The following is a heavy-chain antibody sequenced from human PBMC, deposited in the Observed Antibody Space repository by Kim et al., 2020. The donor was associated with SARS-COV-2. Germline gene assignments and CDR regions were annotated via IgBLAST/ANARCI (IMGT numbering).Heavy chain of an antibody. J-gene: IGHJ3*02. Sequence: DSVEGRFTISRDNSKNTLYLQMSSLGVEDTAVYYCAKGRTTTWTLDAFDIWGQGTMVTISS. D-gene: IGHD2-2*01. V-gene: IGHV3-23*01. CDR3: AKGRTTTWTLDAFDI.